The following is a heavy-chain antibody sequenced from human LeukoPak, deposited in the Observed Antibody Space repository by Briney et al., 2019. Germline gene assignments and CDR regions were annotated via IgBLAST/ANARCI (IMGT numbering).Heavy chain of an antibody. CDR3: ARDPAGSSWSLD. D-gene: IGHD6-13*01. Sequence: AGGSLRLSCAASGFTFSSYSMNWARQAPGKGLEWVSSISSSNSYIYYADSVKGRFTISRDNAKNSLYLQMNSLRPEDTAVHYCARDPAGSSWSLDWGQGTLVTVSS. CDR2: ISSSNSYI. CDR1: GFTFSSYS. V-gene: IGHV3-21*01. J-gene: IGHJ4*02.